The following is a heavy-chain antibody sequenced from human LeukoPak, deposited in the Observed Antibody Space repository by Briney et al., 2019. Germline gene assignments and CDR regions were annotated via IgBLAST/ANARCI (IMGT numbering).Heavy chain of an antibody. CDR3: ARAAGYYGSGSYFLRYYFDY. CDR2: INHSGST. Sequence: PSETLSLTCAVYGGSFSGYYWSWIRQPPGKGLEWIGEINHSGSTNYNPSLKSRVTISVDTSKNQFSLKLSSVTAADTAVYYCARAAGYYGSGSYFLRYYFDYWGQGTLVTVSS. CDR1: GGSFSGYY. J-gene: IGHJ4*02. D-gene: IGHD3-10*01. V-gene: IGHV4-34*01.